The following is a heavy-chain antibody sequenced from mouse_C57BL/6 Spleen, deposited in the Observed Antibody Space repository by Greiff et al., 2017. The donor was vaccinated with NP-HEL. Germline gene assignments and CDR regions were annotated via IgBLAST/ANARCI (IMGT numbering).Heavy chain of an antibody. V-gene: IGHV1-52*01. J-gene: IGHJ2*01. Sequence: QVQLQQPGAELVRPGSSVKLSCKASGYTFTSYWMHWVKQRPIQGLEWIGNIDPSDSETHYNQKFKDKATLTVDQSSSTAYMQLSSLTSEDSAVYYCARNPLSYGSSYPYYFDYWGQGTTLTVSS. CDR3: ARNPLSYGSSYPYYFDY. D-gene: IGHD1-1*01. CDR1: GYTFTSYW. CDR2: IDPSDSET.